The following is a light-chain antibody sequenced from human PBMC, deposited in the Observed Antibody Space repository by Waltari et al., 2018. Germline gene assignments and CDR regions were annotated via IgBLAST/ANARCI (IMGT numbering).Light chain of an antibody. CDR3: QQSFNVPYT. CDR2: AAS. J-gene: IGKJ2*01. Sequence: DIQMTQSPSSLSASVGDRVTITCRESREVSTNLNWYQQKPGKGPRLLIYAASSLQGGVPPRFSGSGSGTDFTLTISSLQPEDFATYSCQQSFNVPYTFGQGTKLEL. V-gene: IGKV1-39*01. CDR1: REVSTN.